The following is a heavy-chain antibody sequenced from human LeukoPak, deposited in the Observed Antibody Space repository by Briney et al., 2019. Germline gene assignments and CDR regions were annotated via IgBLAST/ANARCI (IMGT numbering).Heavy chain of an antibody. Sequence: ASVKVSCTASGGTFSSYAISWVRQAPGQGLEWMGGIIPIFGTANHAQKFQGRVTITADESTSIAYMELSSLRSEDTAVYYCARDLGYYDILTGYLWYWGQGTLVTVSS. CDR3: ARDLGYYDILTGYLWY. V-gene: IGHV1-69*13. CDR1: GGTFSSYA. D-gene: IGHD3-9*01. CDR2: IIPIFGTA. J-gene: IGHJ4*02.